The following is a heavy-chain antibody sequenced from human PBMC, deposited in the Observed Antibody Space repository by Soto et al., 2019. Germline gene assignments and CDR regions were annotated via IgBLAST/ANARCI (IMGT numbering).Heavy chain of an antibody. V-gene: IGHV4-61*01. D-gene: IGHD6-6*01. CDR1: GGSVNSGYYY. CDR3: ARDEMGSSPSNYYYYGMDV. CDR2: IYCSGST. J-gene: IGHJ6*02. Sequence: PSETLSLTCTVSGGSVNSGYYYWNWIRQPPGKGLEWIGYIYCSGSTNYNPSLKSRVTISVDTSKNQFSLKLSSVTAADTALYYCARDEMGSSPSNYYYYGMDVWGQGTTVTVSS.